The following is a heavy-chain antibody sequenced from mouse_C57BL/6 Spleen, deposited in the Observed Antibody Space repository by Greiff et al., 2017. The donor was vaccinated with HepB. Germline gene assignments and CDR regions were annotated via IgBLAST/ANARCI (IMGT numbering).Heavy chain of an antibody. CDR3: ARSGYYGSSSPWFAY. Sequence: QVQLKQPGAELVKPGASVKMSCKASGYTFTSYWITWVKQRPGQGLEWIGDIYPGSGSTNYNEKFKSKATLTVDTSSSTAYMQLSSLTSEDSAVYYCARSGYYGSSSPWFAYWGQGTLVTVSA. J-gene: IGHJ3*01. CDR1: GYTFTSYW. CDR2: IYPGSGST. D-gene: IGHD1-1*01. V-gene: IGHV1-55*01.